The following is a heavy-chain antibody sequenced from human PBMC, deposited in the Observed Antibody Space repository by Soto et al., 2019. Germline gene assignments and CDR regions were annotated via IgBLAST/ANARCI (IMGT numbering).Heavy chain of an antibody. CDR2: ISYSGTT. Sequence: PSETLSLTCTASGDSIRGDYWSWIRQPPGKRLEWIAYISYSGTTNYNPSLKSRVTISLDTSNNQLSLKMTSVTAADTAMYYCAKGFNYYGRGTLKLDSWGRGTLVTVSS. J-gene: IGHJ4*02. D-gene: IGHD3-10*02. CDR1: GDSIRGDY. V-gene: IGHV4-59*01. CDR3: AKGFNYYGRGTLKLDS.